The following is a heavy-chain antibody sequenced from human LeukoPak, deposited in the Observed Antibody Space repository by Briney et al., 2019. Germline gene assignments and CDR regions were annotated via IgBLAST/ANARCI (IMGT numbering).Heavy chain of an antibody. D-gene: IGHD3-22*01. Sequence: PGGSLRLSCAASGFSFSSYVMHWVRQAPGKGLEWVAFIRFDGSDKYNADSVKGRFTISRDNSKNTLYLQMNSLTTEDTAVYYCAKGPLYYDSSGYYPEYWGQGTLVTVSS. V-gene: IGHV3-30*02. CDR3: AKGPLYYDSSGYYPEY. CDR1: GFSFSSYV. CDR2: IRFDGSDK. J-gene: IGHJ4*02.